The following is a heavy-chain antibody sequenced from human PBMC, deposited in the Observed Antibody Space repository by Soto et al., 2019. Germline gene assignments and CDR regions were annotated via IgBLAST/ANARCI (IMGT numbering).Heavy chain of an antibody. CDR3: ARTAGYDFWSAAYYYYGMDV. Sequence: SETLSLTCAVYGGSFSGYYWSWIRQPPGKGLEWIGEINHSGSTNYNPSLKSRVTISVDASKNQFSLKLSSVTAADTAVYYCARTAGYDFWSAAYYYYGMDVWGQGTTVTVSS. J-gene: IGHJ6*02. CDR1: GGSFSGYY. V-gene: IGHV4-34*01. CDR2: INHSGST. D-gene: IGHD3-3*01.